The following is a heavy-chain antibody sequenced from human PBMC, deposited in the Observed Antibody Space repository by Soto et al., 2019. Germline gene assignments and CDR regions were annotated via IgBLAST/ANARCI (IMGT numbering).Heavy chain of an antibody. V-gene: IGHV3-23*01. CDR1: GFTFSSYA. D-gene: IGHD6-13*01. CDR2: ISGSGGST. CDR3: ANCGAAAGRRYFDY. Sequence: EVQLLESGGGLVQPGGSLRLSCAASGFTFSSYAMSWVRQAPGKGLEWVSAISGSGGSTYYADSVKGRFTISIDNSKNTLNLQMNSLSAEDTSVYYCANCGAAAGRRYFDYWGQGTLVTVSS. J-gene: IGHJ4*02.